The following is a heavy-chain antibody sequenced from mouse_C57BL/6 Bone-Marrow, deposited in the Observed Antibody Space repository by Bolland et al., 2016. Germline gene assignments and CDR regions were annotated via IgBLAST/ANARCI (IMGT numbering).Heavy chain of an antibody. J-gene: IGHJ4*01. CDR2: NGGT. V-gene: IGHV1-19*01. CDR3: AKLRLRSYAMDY. Sequence: NGGTSYNQKFKGKATLTVDKSSSTAYMELNSLTSEDSAVYYCAKLRLRSYAMDYWGQG. D-gene: IGHD3-2*02.